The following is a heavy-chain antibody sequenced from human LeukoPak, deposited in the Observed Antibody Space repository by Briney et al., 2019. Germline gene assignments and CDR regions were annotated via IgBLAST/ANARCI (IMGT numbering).Heavy chain of an antibody. CDR2: INAGNGNT. CDR1: GYTFTSYA. V-gene: IGHV1-3*01. J-gene: IGHJ4*02. D-gene: IGHD3-10*01. CDR3: ARDFGYYYGSGSYQPLDY. Sequence: GASVKVSCKASGYTFTSYAMHWVRQAPGQRLEWMGWINAGNGNTKYSQKFQGRVTITRGTSASTAYMELSSLRSEDTAVYYCARDFGYYYGSGSYQPLDYWGQGTLVTVSS.